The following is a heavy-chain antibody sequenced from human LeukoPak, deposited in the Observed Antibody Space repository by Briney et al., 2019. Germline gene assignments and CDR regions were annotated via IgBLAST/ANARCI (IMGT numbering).Heavy chain of an antibody. CDR1: GFTFSSYG. J-gene: IGHJ4*02. Sequence: PGGSLRLSCAASGFTFSSYGMHWVRQAPGKGLEWVAFIRYDGSNKYYADSVKGRFTISRDNSKNTLYLQMNSLRAEDTAVYHCAHMHSSGWYLAPPDYWGQGTLVTVSS. CDR2: IRYDGSNK. CDR3: AHMHSSGWYLAPPDY. V-gene: IGHV3-30*02. D-gene: IGHD6-19*01.